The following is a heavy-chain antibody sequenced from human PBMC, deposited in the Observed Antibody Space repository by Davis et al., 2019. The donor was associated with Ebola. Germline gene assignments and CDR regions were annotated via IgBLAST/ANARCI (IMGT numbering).Heavy chain of an antibody. V-gene: IGHV3-48*01. Sequence: PGGSLRLSCAASGFIFSSYSMNWVRQAPGKGLEWVSYINAYDTTIEYTDSVKGRFTISRDNAKNSLYLQMNSLRAEDTAVYYCARSSNYARDYWGQGTLVTVSS. D-gene: IGHD1-7*01. CDR2: INAYDTTI. CDR3: ARSSNYARDY. J-gene: IGHJ4*02. CDR1: GFIFSSYS.